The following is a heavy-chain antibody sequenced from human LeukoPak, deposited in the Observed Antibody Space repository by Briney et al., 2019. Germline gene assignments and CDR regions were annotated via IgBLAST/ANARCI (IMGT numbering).Heavy chain of an antibody. CDR2: IKSDGSST. D-gene: IGHD1-26*01. J-gene: IGHJ4*02. V-gene: IGHV3-74*01. CDR3: AKYSGSYYDY. CDR1: GFTFSSYW. Sequence: GGSLRLSCAASGFTFSSYWMHWVRQAPGKGLVWVSRIKSDGSSTSYADSVKGRFTISRDNAKNTLYLQMNSLRAEDTAVYYCAKYSGSYYDYWGQGTLVTVSS.